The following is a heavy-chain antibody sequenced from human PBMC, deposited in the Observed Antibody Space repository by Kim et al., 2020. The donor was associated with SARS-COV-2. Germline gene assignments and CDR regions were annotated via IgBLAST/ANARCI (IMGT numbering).Heavy chain of an antibody. CDR2: INSSSSNI. CDR3: ARRCTGGVCYIYYYYYYMDV. V-gene: IGHV3-21*01. D-gene: IGHD2-8*02. Sequence: GGSLRLSCAASGFTFSNYSMNWVRQAPGKGLEWVSSINSSSSNIYYADSVKGRFTISRDNAKNSLYLQMNSLRAEDTAVYYCARRCTGGVCYIYYYYYYMDVWGKGTLVTVSS. CDR1: GFTFSNYS. J-gene: IGHJ6*03.